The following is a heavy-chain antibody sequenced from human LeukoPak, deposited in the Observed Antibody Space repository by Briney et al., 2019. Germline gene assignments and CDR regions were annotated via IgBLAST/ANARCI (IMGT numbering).Heavy chain of an antibody. CDR3: ARDPSVGYSYGFRFDY. D-gene: IGHD5-18*01. CDR2: INPNSGGT. J-gene: IGHJ4*02. CDR1: GYTFSGYY. V-gene: IGHV1-2*02. Sequence: ASVKVSCKASGYTFSGYYMHWLRQAPGQGLEWMGWINPNSGGTNYAQKFQGRVTMTRDMSTSTVYMELSSLRSEDTAVYYCARDPSVGYSYGFRFDYWGQGTLVTVSS.